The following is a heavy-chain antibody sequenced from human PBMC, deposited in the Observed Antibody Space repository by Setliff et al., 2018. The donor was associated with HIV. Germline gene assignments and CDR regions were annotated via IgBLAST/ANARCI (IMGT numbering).Heavy chain of an antibody. CDR1: GFTFSNYS. D-gene: IGHD3-9*01. CDR2: ISASATYI. Sequence: GSLRLSCAASGFTFSNYSMNWVRQTPGKGLVWVSSISASATYIYYADSVKGRFTISRDNAENSLYLQMNSLRAEDTAVYYCARDNGRYFDRGWFDPWGQGALVTVSS. J-gene: IGHJ5*02. CDR3: ARDNGRYFDRGWFDP. V-gene: IGHV3-21*01.